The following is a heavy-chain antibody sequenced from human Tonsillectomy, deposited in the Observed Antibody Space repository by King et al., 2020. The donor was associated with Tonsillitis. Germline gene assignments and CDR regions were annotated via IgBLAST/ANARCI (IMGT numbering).Heavy chain of an antibody. V-gene: IGHV3-9*01. J-gene: IGHJ4*02. CDR2: ISWNSGSI. CDR1: GFTFDDYA. Sequence: VQLVESGGGLVQPGRSLRLSCAASGFTFDDYAMHWVRQAPGKGLEWVSGISWNSGSIGYADSVKGRFTISRDNAKNSLYLQMNSLRAEDTALYYCAKDRGWELQKGHFDYWGQGTLVTVSS. D-gene: IGHD1-26*01. CDR3: AKDRGWELQKGHFDY.